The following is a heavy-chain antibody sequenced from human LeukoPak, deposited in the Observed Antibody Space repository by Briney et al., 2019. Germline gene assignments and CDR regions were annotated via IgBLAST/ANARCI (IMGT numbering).Heavy chain of an antibody. Sequence: SETLSLTCTVSGGSISSSSYYWGWIRQPPGKGLEWIGSIYYSGSTYYNPSLKSRVTISVDTSKSQFSLKLSYETAADTAVYFCARLYDSRRYYFDFWGQGTLVTVSS. V-gene: IGHV4-39*01. CDR1: GGSISSSSYY. CDR3: ARLYDSRRYYFDF. J-gene: IGHJ4*02. D-gene: IGHD3-22*01. CDR2: IYYSGST.